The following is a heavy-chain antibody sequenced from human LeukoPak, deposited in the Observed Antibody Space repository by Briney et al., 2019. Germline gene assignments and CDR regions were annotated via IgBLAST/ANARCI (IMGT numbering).Heavy chain of an antibody. J-gene: IGHJ4*02. CDR3: ARRDRSSWYGFDY. Sequence: GESLRISCKGSGYSFTSYWISWVRQVPGKGLEWMGRIDPSDSYTKYSPSFRGHVTISVGRSIRTAYLQWSSLKASDTAMYYCARRDRSSWYGFDYWGQGTLVTVFS. V-gene: IGHV5-10-1*01. D-gene: IGHD6-13*01. CDR1: GYSFTSYW. CDR2: IDPSDSYT.